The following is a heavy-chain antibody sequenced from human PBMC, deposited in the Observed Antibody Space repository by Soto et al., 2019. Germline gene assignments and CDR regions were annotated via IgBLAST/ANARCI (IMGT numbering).Heavy chain of an antibody. CDR1: GYSFTSYW. J-gene: IGHJ6*02. D-gene: IGHD6-6*01. V-gene: IGHV5-51*01. CDR2: IYPGDSDT. CDR3: ARRGIAARHYYYYGMDV. Sequence: VESLKISCKGSGYSFTSYWIGWLRQMPVKGLEWIGIIYPGDSDTRYSPSFQGQVTISADKSISTAYLQWSSLKASYTAMYYCARRGIAARHYYYYGMDVWGQGTTVTVSS.